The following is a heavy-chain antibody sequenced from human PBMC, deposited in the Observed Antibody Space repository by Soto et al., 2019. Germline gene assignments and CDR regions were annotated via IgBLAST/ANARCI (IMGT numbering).Heavy chain of an antibody. CDR1: GFTFSDYY. CDR3: ARENIAVAGTYYFDY. CDR2: ISSSGSTI. Sequence: SCAASGFTFSDYYMSWIRQAPGKGLEWVSYISSSGSTIYYADSVKGRFTISRDNAKNSLYLQMNSLRAEDTAVYYCARENIAVAGTYYFDYWGQGTLVTVSS. J-gene: IGHJ4*02. D-gene: IGHD6-19*01. V-gene: IGHV3-11*01.